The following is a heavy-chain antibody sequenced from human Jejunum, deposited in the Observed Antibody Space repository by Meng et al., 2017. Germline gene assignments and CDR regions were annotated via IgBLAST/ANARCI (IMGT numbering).Heavy chain of an antibody. Sequence: QVQLVESVGGGVQPERSLRLSCVASGFIFRSYGMHWVRQAPGKGLEWVGVIWYDGSKTYYADSVKGRFSISRDNSKNTVYLQMNSLRVEDTAVYYCARYRSGSSDYWGPGTLVTVSS. CDR2: IWYDGSKT. CDR1: GFIFRSYG. CDR3: ARYRSGSSDY. D-gene: IGHD3-10*01. V-gene: IGHV3-33*01. J-gene: IGHJ4*02.